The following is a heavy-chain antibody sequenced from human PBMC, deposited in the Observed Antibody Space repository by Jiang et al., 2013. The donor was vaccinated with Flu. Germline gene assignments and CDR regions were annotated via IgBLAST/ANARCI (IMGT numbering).Heavy chain of an antibody. CDR1: GFTFSSYS. D-gene: IGHD3-3*01. CDR2: ISSSSSYI. J-gene: IGHJ3*02. V-gene: IGHV3-21*01. CDR3: ARETKLSGVVNTYDAFDI. Sequence: VQLLESGGGLVKPGGSLRLSCAASGFTFSSYSMNWVRQAPGKGLEWVSSISSSSSYIYYADSVKGRFTISRDNAKNSLYLQMNSLRAEDTAVYYCARETKLSGVVNTYDAFDIWGQGTMVTVSS.